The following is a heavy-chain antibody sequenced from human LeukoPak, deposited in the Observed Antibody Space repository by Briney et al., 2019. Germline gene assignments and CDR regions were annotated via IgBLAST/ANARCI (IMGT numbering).Heavy chain of an antibody. CDR3: ARGRLDSSGWFGPKYYYYGMDV. CDR1: GGSFSGYY. D-gene: IGHD6-19*01. V-gene: IGHV4-59*01. J-gene: IGHJ6*02. CDR2: IYYSGST. Sequence: PSETLSLTCAVYGGSFSGYYWSWIRQPPGKGLEWIGYIYYSGSTNYNPSLKSRVTISVDTSKNQFSLKLSSVTAADTAVYYCARGRLDSSGWFGPKYYYYGMDVWGQGTTVTVSS.